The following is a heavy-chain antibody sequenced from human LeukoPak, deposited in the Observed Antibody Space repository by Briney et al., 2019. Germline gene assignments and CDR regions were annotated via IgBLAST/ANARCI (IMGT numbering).Heavy chain of an antibody. D-gene: IGHD5-12*01. CDR1: GGSISSYY. CDR3: ATTGGLRNWFDP. V-gene: IGHV4-59*01. CDR2: IYYSGST. Sequence: SETLSLTCTVSGGSISSYYWSWIRQPPGKGLEWIGYIYYSGSTNYNPSLKSRVTISLDTSKNQFSLKLSSVTAADTAVYYCATTGGLRNWFDPWGQGTLVTVSS. J-gene: IGHJ5*02.